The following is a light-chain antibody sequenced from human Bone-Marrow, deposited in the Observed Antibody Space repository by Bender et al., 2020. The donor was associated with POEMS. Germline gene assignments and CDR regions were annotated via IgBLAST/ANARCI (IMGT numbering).Light chain of an antibody. CDR3: CSYAGGNTWV. V-gene: IGLV2-23*01. CDR1: SSDVGKFIL. Sequence: QSALTQPASVSGSPGQSITISCTGTSSDVGKFILVSWYQQHPGKAPKLIIYEGNERPSGLSNRFSGSKSGNTASLTISGLQAEDEADYYCCSYAGGNTWVFGGGTKLTVL. J-gene: IGLJ3*02. CDR2: EGN.